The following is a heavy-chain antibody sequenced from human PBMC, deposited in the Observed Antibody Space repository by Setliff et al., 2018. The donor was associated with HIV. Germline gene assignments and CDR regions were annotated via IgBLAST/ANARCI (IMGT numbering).Heavy chain of an antibody. CDR1: GGSISSYY. CDR2: IYYSGMT. Sequence: SETLSLTCSVSGGSISSYYWSWIRQPPGKGLEWIGDIYYSGMTNYNPSLQSRVTISLDTSKNQFSLKLSSATAADTAVYYCARSRLHYYDSSGYYPSYFDYWGQGTLVTVSS. CDR3: ARSRLHYYDSSGYYPSYFDY. V-gene: IGHV4-59*12. D-gene: IGHD3-22*01. J-gene: IGHJ4*02.